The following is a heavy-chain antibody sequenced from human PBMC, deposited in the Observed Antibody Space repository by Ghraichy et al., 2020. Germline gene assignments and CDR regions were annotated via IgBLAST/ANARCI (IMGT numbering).Heavy chain of an antibody. J-gene: IGHJ6*02. Sequence: SVKVSCKASGFTFTSSAVQWVRQARGQRLEWIGWIVVGSGNTNYAQKFQERVTITRDMSTSTAYMELSSLRSEDTAVYYCAVAVGSGSYYDTYYYGMDVWGQGTTVTVSS. CDR2: IVVGSGNT. CDR1: GFTFTSSA. D-gene: IGHD3-10*01. CDR3: AVAVGSGSYYDTYYYGMDV. V-gene: IGHV1-58*01.